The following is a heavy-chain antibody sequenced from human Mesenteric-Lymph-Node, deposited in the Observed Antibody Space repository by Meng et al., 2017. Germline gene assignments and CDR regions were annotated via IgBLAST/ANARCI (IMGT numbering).Heavy chain of an antibody. V-gene: IGHV4-38-2*02. CDR3: GRDNWGSIDY. D-gene: IGHD7-27*01. Sequence: SETLSLTCSVSGYSIRSGYYWGWIRQPPGKGLEWIGSIFHSGNTYYNPSLKSRVIISVDTSKNQFSLKLSSVTAADTAAYYCGRDNWGSIDYWGQGMLVTVSS. J-gene: IGHJ4*02. CDR1: GYSIRSGYY. CDR2: IFHSGNT.